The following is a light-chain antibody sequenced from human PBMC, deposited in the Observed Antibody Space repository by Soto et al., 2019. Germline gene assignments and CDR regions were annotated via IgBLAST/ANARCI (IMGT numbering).Light chain of an antibody. V-gene: IGKV3-20*01. CDR2: GAS. CDR3: QQYCSSPRCT. J-gene: IGKJ1*01. Sequence: EIVLTQSPGTLSLSPGERATLSCRASQSVSSSYLAWYQQKPGQAPRLLIYGASSRATGIPARFSGSGSGTDFTLTISRPEPEDGAVFYCQQYCSSPRCTFGQGTKVEVK. CDR1: QSVSSSY.